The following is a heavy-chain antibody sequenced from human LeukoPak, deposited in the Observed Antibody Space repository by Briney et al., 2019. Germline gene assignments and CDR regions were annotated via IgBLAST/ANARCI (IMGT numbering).Heavy chain of an antibody. V-gene: IGHV4-4*07. D-gene: IGHD6-13*01. CDR2: IYTSGST. J-gene: IGHJ6*02. CDR1: GGSISSYF. Sequence: SETLSLTCTVSGGSISSYFWSWIRQPAGKGLEWIGRIYTSGSTNYNPSLKSRVTMSVDTSKNQFSLKLNSVTAAETAVYYCARNSIAAAGTGSYYYYGMDVWGQGTTVTVSS. CDR3: ARNSIAAAGTGSYYYYGMDV.